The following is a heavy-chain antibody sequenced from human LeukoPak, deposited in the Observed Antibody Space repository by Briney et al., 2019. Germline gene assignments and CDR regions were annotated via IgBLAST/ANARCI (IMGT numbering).Heavy chain of an antibody. J-gene: IGHJ4*02. D-gene: IGHD2-21*02. CDR2: ISDSGRNNI. V-gene: IGHV3-48*03. Sequence: PGGSLRLSCAASGFTLSNHEINWVRQAPGKGLEWVSYISDSGRNNIYYADSVKGRFTPSRDNAKNSLYLQMNSLRAEDTAIYYCARETPNCGGDCFDYWGQGTLVTVSS. CDR1: GFTLSNHE. CDR3: ARETPNCGGDCFDY.